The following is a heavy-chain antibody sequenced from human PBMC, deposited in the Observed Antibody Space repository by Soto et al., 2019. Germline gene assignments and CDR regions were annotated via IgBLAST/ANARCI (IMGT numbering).Heavy chain of an antibody. J-gene: IGHJ4*02. D-gene: IGHD5-18*01. Sequence: HPGGSLRLSCAASGFTFSSYAMSWVRQAPGKGLEWVSAISGSGGSTYYADSVKGRFTISRDNSKNTLYLQMNSLRAEDTAVYYCAKGRHSFAVGWYYFDYWGQGTLVTVSS. CDR1: GFTFSSYA. CDR2: ISGSGGST. V-gene: IGHV3-23*01. CDR3: AKGRHSFAVGWYYFDY.